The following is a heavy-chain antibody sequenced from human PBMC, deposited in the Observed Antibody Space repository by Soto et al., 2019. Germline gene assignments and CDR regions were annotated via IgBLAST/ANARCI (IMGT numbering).Heavy chain of an antibody. CDR2: MNPDGSAI. CDR3: VTGWSEY. Sequence: EVQLVESGGGLVQPGGSLRLSCVVSGFTFSSSWMHWVRQGPGKGLVWVSRMNPDGSAINYADSVKGRFTTSRDNAKSILYLQMNSLRAEDTALYYCVTGWSEYWGQGTLVTVSS. J-gene: IGHJ4*02. D-gene: IGHD2-15*01. V-gene: IGHV3-74*01. CDR1: GFTFSSSW.